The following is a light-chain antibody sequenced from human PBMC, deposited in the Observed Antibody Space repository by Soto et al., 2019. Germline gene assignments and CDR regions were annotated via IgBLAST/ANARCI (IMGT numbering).Light chain of an antibody. CDR3: SSYAGSNNSA. CDR2: SIN. V-gene: IGLV2-8*01. Sequence: QSVLTQPPSASGSPGQSVTISCTGTSSDAGGYKYVSWYQQYTGKAPKLMTYSINMLLSGVADRFSGSKSGNTASLTVAGLQAEDEADYYCSSYAGSNNSAFGTGTKVTVL. J-gene: IGLJ1*01. CDR1: SSDAGGYKY.